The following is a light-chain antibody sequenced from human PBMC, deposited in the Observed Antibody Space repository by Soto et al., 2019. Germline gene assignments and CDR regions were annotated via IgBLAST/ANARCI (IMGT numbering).Light chain of an antibody. Sequence: IVLTQSSGTLSLSRGERATLSCRTSQSVSNTYVAWYQQKPGQAPRLLIYDTSSRVTGIPDRFSGSGSGTDFTLTISRLEPEDFAVFYCQQYGTSEIIFGQGTRLEIK. J-gene: IGKJ5*01. V-gene: IGKV3-20*01. CDR3: QQYGTSEII. CDR1: QSVSNTY. CDR2: DTS.